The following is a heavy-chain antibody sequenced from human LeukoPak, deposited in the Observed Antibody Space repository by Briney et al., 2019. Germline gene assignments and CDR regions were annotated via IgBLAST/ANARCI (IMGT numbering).Heavy chain of an antibody. D-gene: IGHD5-12*01. CDR2: IFHTGRT. J-gene: IGHJ5*02. CDR3: ARDGGYPTTDEGFDP. Sequence: SETLSLTRKVSGYSIGRDYYWAWLRQPPGKGLEWIGSIFHTGRTVYNPSYESRLTISMDTSKNEFFLRLNSVTAADTAVYFCARDGGYPTTDEGFDPWGLGTLVTVSS. V-gene: IGHV4-38-2*02. CDR1: GYSIGRDYY.